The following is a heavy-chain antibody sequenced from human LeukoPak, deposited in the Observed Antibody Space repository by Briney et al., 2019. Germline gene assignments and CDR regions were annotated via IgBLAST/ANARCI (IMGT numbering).Heavy chain of an antibody. CDR1: GYTFTSYY. J-gene: IGHJ4*02. CDR3: ARAGGYCGRISCPYYFDY. V-gene: IGHV1-18*04. CDR2: ISGYNGNT. Sequence: GASVKVSCKASGYTFTSYYMHWVRQAPGQGLEWMGWISGYNGNTDYAQNLQGRVTMTTDTSTSTAYMELSSLRSEDTAVYYCARAGGYCGRISCPYYFDYWGQGSLVAVSS. D-gene: IGHD2-15*01.